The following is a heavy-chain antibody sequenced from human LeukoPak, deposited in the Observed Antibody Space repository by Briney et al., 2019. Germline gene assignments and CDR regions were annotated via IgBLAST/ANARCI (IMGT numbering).Heavy chain of an antibody. CDR3: ARTKLGQNFDY. D-gene: IGHD7-27*01. J-gene: IGHJ4*02. CDR1: GYTFTGYY. Sequence: ASVKVSCKAPGYTFTGYYRHWVRQAPGQGLEWMGWINPNSGGTNYAQKFQGRVTMTRDTSISTAYMELSRLRSDDTAVYYCARTKLGQNFDYWGQGTLVTVSS. V-gene: IGHV1-2*02. CDR2: INPNSGGT.